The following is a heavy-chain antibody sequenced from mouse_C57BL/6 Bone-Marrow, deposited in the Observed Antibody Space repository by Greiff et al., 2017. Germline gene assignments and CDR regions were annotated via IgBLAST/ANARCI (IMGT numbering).Heavy chain of an antibody. CDR3: TTGITTVVAGGGYWYFDV. V-gene: IGHV14-4*01. D-gene: IGHD1-1*01. Sequence: VQLQQSGAELVRPGASVKLSCTASGFNIKDDYMHWVKQRPEQGLEWIGWIDPENGDTEYASKFQGKAPITADTSSNTAYLQLSSLTSEDTAVYYCTTGITTVVAGGGYWYFDVWGTGTTVTVSS. J-gene: IGHJ1*03. CDR1: GFNIKDDY. CDR2: IDPENGDT.